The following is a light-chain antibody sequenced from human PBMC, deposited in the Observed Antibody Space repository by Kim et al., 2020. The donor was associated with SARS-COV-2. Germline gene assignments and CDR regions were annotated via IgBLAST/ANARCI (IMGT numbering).Light chain of an antibody. V-gene: IGLV2-14*04. CDR1: SSDGCNY. CDR3: SSYTIGNIFVV. J-gene: IGLJ2*01. Sequence: PGHPLTISCTGISSDGCNYVSWYQQLPGKAPRLIIYDVTYRPSGISSRFSGSQSGTTASLTISGLLTEDEGDYYCSSYTIGNIFVVFGGGTKVTVL. CDR2: DVT.